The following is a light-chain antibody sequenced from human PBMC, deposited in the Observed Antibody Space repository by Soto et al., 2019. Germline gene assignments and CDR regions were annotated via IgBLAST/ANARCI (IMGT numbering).Light chain of an antibody. CDR1: QSVNSN. CDR2: DAS. CDR3: QQYNFWPPLT. J-gene: IGKJ4*01. V-gene: IGKV3-15*01. Sequence: EIVMTQSPATLSVSPGERATLSCRASQSVNSNLAWYRQKPGQAPRLLISDASTRATSVPARFSGSGSGTEFTLNISSLQSEDSGIYYCQQYNFWPPLTFGGGTKVEIK.